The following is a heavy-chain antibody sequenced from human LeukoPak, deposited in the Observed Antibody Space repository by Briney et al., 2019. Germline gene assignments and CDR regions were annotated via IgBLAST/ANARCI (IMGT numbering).Heavy chain of an antibody. CDR1: GFSFSGYG. CDR3: AKDHMNYDSVRLGFGS. V-gene: IGHV3-30*18. J-gene: IGHJ4*02. CDR2: ISYDGSDK. D-gene: IGHD3-10*01. Sequence: PGGSLRLSCAASGFSFSGYGMHWVRQAPGKGLEWVAVISYDGSDKKYGDSVKGRFTISRDNSKNTLYLQMNSLRAEDTAIYYCAKDHMNYDSVRLGFGSWGQGTLVTVSS.